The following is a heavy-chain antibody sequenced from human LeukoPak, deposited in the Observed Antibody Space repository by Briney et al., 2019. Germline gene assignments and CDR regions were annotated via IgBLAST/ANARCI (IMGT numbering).Heavy chain of an antibody. Sequence: SVTVSCKACVGTFRSYAISWVRQPRGRGREWMGGIIPIFGIANYAQKFQGRVTITADKSTSTAYMELSSLRSEDTAVYYCASQVVVTPQPELDYWGQGTLVTVSS. V-gene: IGHV1-69*17. CDR2: IIPIFGIA. CDR3: ASQVVVTPQPELDY. J-gene: IGHJ4*02. CDR1: VGTFRSYA. D-gene: IGHD3-22*01.